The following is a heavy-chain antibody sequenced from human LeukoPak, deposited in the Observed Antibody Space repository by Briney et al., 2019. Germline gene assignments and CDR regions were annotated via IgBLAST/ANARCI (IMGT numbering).Heavy chain of an antibody. Sequence: PGGSLRLSCAASGFTFSSYAMSWVRQAPGKGLEWVSAISGSGGSTYYADSVKGRFTISRDNSKNTLYLQMNSLRAEDTAVYYCAKVYQGSGYYYEDYWGQGTLVTVSS. V-gene: IGHV3-23*01. CDR3: AKVYQGSGYYYEDY. CDR1: GFTFSSYA. CDR2: ISGSGGST. D-gene: IGHD3-22*01. J-gene: IGHJ4*02.